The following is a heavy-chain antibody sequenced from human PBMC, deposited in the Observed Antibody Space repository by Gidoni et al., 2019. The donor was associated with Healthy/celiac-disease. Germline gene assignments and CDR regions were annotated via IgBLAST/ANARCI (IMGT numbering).Heavy chain of an antibody. J-gene: IGHJ6*02. Sequence: QVQLQESGPGLVKPSGTLSLTCAVSGGSISSSNWWRWVRQPPGKGLEWIGEIYHSGSTNYNPSLKSRVTISVDKSKNQFSLKLSSVTAADTAVYYCARDLWFGELSQHDYYYYGMDVWGQGTTVTVSS. V-gene: IGHV4-4*02. CDR1: GGSISSSNW. CDR2: IYHSGST. D-gene: IGHD3-10*01. CDR3: ARDLWFGELSQHDYYYYGMDV.